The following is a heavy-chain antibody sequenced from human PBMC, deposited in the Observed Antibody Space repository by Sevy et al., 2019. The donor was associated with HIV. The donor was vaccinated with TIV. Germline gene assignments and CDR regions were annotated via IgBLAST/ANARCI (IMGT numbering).Heavy chain of an antibody. Sequence: GGSLRLSCTASGFTFSNYAMNWVRQAPGKGLEWVSGISGSGSGSGTYYADSVKGRFTVSRDNSKNTLYLQMNSLRAEDTAVYYCAKDIVILVGDAFDIWGQGTMDTVSS. V-gene: IGHV3-23*01. CDR2: ISGSGSGSGT. CDR3: AKDIVILVGDAFDI. D-gene: IGHD3-22*01. J-gene: IGHJ3*02. CDR1: GFTFSNYA.